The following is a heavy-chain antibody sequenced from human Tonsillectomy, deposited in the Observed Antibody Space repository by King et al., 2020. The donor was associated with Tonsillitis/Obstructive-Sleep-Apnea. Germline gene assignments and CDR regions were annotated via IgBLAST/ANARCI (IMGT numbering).Heavy chain of an antibody. CDR2: MYNSGST. CDR3: ARDAYTLLPCRIDV. V-gene: IGHV4-31*03. J-gene: IGHJ6*02. Sequence: QLQESGPGLVKPSETLFLTCTVSGGSISSGRYYWSWIRQHPGKGLEWIGYMYNSGSTYHNPSLKSRVTISVDTSKNQFSLKLISVTAADTAVYYCARDAYTLLPCRIDVWGQVTTVTVSS. D-gene: IGHD3-22*01. CDR1: GGSISSGRYY.